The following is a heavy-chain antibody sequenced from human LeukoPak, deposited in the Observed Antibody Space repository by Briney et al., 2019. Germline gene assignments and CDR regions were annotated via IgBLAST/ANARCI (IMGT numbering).Heavy chain of an antibody. CDR3: ARDVLNDAFDI. V-gene: IGHV4-59*01. J-gene: IGHJ3*02. Sequence: PSETLSLTCTVSGGSISSYYWSWIRQPPGKGLEWIGYIYYSGSTNYNPSLKSRVTISVDTSKNQFSLKLSSVTAADMAVYYCARDVLNDAFDIWGQGTMVTVSS. CDR1: GGSISSYY. CDR2: IYYSGST. D-gene: IGHD3-10*01.